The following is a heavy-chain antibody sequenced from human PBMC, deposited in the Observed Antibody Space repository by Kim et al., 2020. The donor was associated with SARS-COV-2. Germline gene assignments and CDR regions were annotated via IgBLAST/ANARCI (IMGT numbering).Heavy chain of an antibody. D-gene: IGHD3-3*01. CDR2: IWYDGSNK. CDR1: GFTFTNYG. J-gene: IGHJ6*02. CDR3: ARDLNTIFGGGPMDV. Sequence: LSLTCAASGFTFTNYGIHWVRQAPGKGLEWVAIIWYDGSNKFYADSVKGRFTISRDNSKATVYLQMNSLRDEDTAVYYCARDLNTIFGGGPMDVWGQGTTVTVSS. V-gene: IGHV3-33*01.